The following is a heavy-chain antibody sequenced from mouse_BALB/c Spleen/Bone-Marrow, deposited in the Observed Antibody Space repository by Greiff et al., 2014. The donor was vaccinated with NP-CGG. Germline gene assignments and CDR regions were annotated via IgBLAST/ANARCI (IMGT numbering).Heavy chain of an antibody. D-gene: IGHD1-1*01. V-gene: IGHV1-5*01. CDR3: TRGITTVVATRAMDY. CDR1: GYTFTSYW. J-gene: IGHJ4*01. CDR2: IYPGNSDT. Sequence: EVQLQQSGTVLARPGASVKMSCKASGYTFTSYWMHWVKQRPGQGLEWIVAIYPGNSDTSYNQKFKGKAKLTAVTSTSTAYMDLSSLTNEDSAVYYCTRGITTVVATRAMDYWGQGTSVTVSS.